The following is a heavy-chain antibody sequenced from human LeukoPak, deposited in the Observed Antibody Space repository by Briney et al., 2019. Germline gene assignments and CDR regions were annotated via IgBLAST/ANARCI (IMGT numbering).Heavy chain of an antibody. V-gene: IGHV3-7*01. Sequence: GGSLRLSCAASGFTFSSYWMSWVRQAPGKGLEWVAKIKQDGSEKYYVDSVKGRFTISRDNAKNSLYLQMNSLRAEDTAVYYCARDLYYYDSSGLGYWGQGTLVTVSS. CDR1: GFTFSSYW. CDR2: IKQDGSEK. J-gene: IGHJ4*02. D-gene: IGHD3-22*01. CDR3: ARDLYYYDSSGLGY.